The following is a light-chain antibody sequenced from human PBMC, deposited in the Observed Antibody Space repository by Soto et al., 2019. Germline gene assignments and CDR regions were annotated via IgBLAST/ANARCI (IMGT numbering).Light chain of an antibody. Sequence: EIVMTQSPATLSVSPGERATLSCRASQSVSSNLAWYQQKPGQAPRLLIYGASTRATGIPARFGGSGSGTEFTLTISSLQYEDFAVYYCQQYNNWPPFTFGQGTKLDIK. CDR2: GAS. V-gene: IGKV3-15*01. J-gene: IGKJ2*01. CDR1: QSVSSN. CDR3: QQYNNWPPFT.